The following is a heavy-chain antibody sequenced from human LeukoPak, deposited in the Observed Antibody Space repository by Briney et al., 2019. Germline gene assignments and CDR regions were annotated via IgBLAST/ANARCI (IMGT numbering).Heavy chain of an antibody. CDR3: ARDAKMVRGAPEYFDY. J-gene: IGHJ4*02. Sequence: APVKVSCKASGYTFTSYGISWVRQAPGQGLEWMGWISAYNGNTNYAQKLQGRVTMTTDTSTSTAYMELRSLRSDDTAVYYCARDAKMVRGAPEYFDYWGQGTLVTVSS. V-gene: IGHV1-18*01. D-gene: IGHD3-10*01. CDR1: GYTFTSYG. CDR2: ISAYNGNT.